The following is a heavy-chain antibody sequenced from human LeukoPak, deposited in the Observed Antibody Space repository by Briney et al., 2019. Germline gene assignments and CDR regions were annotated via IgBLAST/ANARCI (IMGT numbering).Heavy chain of an antibody. V-gene: IGHV3-11*05. CDR1: GFTFRDRY. D-gene: IGHD1-14*01. CDR3: VTETTEGAKDY. CDR2: ISSSSHYT. J-gene: IGHJ4*02. Sequence: GGSLRLSCAASGFTFRDRYMGWVRQAPGKGLAWVSYISSSSHYTNYEASVRGRFIISRDNSRDSLYLQMNSLRVEDTAIYYCVTETTEGAKDYWGQGTLVTVSS.